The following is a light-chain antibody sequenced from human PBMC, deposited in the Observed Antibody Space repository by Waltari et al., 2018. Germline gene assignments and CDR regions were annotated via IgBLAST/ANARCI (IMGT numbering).Light chain of an antibody. CDR2: DVS. Sequence: QSALTQPASVSGSPGQSITISCTGTNSDVGDYNYVSWYQQHPGNAPKLMISDVSHRPSGFSVRFSGSKSGNTASLTISGLQAEDEADYYCSSYTSGSTLVVFGGGTKLTVL. V-gene: IGLV2-14*03. J-gene: IGLJ2*01. CDR3: SSYTSGSTLVV. CDR1: NSDVGDYNY.